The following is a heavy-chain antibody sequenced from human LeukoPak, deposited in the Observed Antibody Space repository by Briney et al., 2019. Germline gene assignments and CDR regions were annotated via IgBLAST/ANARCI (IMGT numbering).Heavy chain of an antibody. J-gene: IGHJ4*02. CDR2: ISSSGSTI. Sequence: GGSLRLSCAASGFTFSSYETNWVRQAPGKGLEWVSYISSSGSTIYYADSVKGRFTISRDNAKNSLYLQMNSLRAEDTAVYYCARDARIAAEAFDYWGQGTLVTVSS. CDR1: GFTFSSYE. V-gene: IGHV3-48*03. D-gene: IGHD6-13*01. CDR3: ARDARIAAEAFDY.